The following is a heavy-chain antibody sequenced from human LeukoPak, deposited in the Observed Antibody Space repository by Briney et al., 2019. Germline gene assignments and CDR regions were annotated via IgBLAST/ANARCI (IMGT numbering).Heavy chain of an antibody. CDR3: ARTKGYCTSSRCYSIAFDI. D-gene: IGHD2-2*01. Sequence: GGSLRLSCAASGFTVSSNYMNWVRQAPGKGLEWVSVFYTGGRTYYADSVKGRFTISRDNSKTTLYLQMNSLRAEDTAVYYCARTKGYCTSSRCYSIAFDIWGQGTMVTVSS. J-gene: IGHJ3*02. CDR2: FYTGGRT. CDR1: GFTVSSNY. V-gene: IGHV3-53*01.